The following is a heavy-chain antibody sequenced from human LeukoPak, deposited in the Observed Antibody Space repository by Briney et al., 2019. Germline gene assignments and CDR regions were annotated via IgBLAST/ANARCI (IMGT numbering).Heavy chain of an antibody. CDR2: IKQDGTEK. J-gene: IGHJ4*02. V-gene: IGHV3-7*01. CDR3: AKLAKYFYGSETYYFFEH. CDR1: GFTFGDYA. D-gene: IGHD3-10*01. Sequence: PGGSLRLSCTASGFTFGDYAMTWVRQAPGKGLEWVANIKQDGTEKYYVDSVKGRFAISRENAENSLYLQMNSLRVEDTAVYYCAKLAKYFYGSETYYFFEHWGQGTPVTASS.